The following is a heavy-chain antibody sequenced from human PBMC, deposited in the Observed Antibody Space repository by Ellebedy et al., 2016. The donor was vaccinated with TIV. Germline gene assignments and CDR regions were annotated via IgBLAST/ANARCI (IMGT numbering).Heavy chain of an antibody. J-gene: IGHJ5*02. CDR3: ARRGTSGSYGRWFDT. D-gene: IGHD6-19*01. CDR1: GGSISTSNW. V-gene: IGHV4-4*02. CDR2: IFHSGTT. Sequence: MPSETLSLTCAVSGGSISTSNWWSWVRQPPGKGLEWIGEIFHSGTTNYNSSFKSRVTTSVDKSKNQFSLNLSSVTAADTAVYYCARRGTSGSYGRWFDTWGQGTLVTVSS.